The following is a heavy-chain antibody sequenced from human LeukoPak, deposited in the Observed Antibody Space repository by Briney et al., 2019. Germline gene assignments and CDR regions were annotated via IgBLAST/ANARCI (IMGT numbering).Heavy chain of an antibody. Sequence: PSETLSLTCAVYGGSFSGYYWSWIRQPPGKGLEWIGEINHSGSTNYNPSLKSRVTISVDTSKNQFSLKLSSVTAAGTAVYYCARLYYVWGSYRFDYWGQGTLVTVSS. J-gene: IGHJ4*02. CDR1: GGSFSGYY. CDR3: ARLYYVWGSYRFDY. V-gene: IGHV4-34*01. D-gene: IGHD3-16*02. CDR2: INHSGST.